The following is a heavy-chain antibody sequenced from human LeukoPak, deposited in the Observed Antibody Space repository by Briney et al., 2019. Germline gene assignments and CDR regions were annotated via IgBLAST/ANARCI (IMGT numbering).Heavy chain of an antibody. CDR3: ARHQTNYYDSSGHAFDI. D-gene: IGHD3-22*01. CDR2: INHSGST. V-gene: IGHV4-34*01. CDR1: GGSFSGYY. J-gene: IGHJ3*02. Sequence: SETLSLTCAVYGGSFSGYYWSWIRQPPGTGLEWLGEINHSGSTNYNPSLKSRVTISVDTSKNQFSLKLSSVTAADTAVYYCARHQTNYYDSSGHAFDIWGQGIMVTVSS.